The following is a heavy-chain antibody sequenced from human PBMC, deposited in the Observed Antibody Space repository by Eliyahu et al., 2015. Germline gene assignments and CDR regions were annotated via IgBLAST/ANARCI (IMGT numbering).Heavy chain of an antibody. CDR2: IWHDESSE. CDR1: GXTFRTYG. D-gene: IGHD6-6*01. CDR3: ARDNTPYSSFADS. Sequence: QVQLVESGGDVVQPGRSLXLSXAASGXTFRTYGMNWVRXAPGKGLXXVAVIWHDESSEYYADSVKGRXTISRDNSKNTLYLQMSSLRAEDTAVYYCARDNTPYSSFADSWGQGTLVTVSS. J-gene: IGHJ4*02. V-gene: IGHV3-33*01.